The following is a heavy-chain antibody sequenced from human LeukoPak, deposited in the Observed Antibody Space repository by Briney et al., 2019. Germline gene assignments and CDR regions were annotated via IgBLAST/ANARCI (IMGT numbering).Heavy chain of an antibody. Sequence: ASVKVSCKTSGYTFTTYAMHCVRQAPGQGLEYMGWINAANGHTKYSQKFRGRVTFTTDTSASTAYMYLSSLTSEDTAVYYCARPYIANRDWLDPWGQGTLVTVSS. D-gene: IGHD2-15*01. CDR3: ARPYIANRDWLDP. CDR1: GYTFTTYA. CDR2: INAANGHT. V-gene: IGHV1-3*01. J-gene: IGHJ5*02.